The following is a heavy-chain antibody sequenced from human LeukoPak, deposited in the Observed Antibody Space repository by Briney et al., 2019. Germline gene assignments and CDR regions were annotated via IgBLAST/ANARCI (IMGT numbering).Heavy chain of an antibody. CDR1: GFTINSYD. CDR3: ARDKAYSSSWYGAFDI. V-gene: IGHV3-30*04. Sequence: GGSLRLSCAASGFTINSYDMYWVRQAPGKGLEWVARISSDGSGKYAAESVKGRFTITRDSSKNTLYLQMNSLRAEDTAVYYCARDKAYSSSWYGAFDIWGQGTMVTVSS. J-gene: IGHJ3*02. D-gene: IGHD6-13*01. CDR2: ISSDGSGK.